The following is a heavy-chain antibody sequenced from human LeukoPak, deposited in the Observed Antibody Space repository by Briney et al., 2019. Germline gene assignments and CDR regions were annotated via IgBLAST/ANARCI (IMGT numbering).Heavy chain of an antibody. CDR1: GGSISSHY. V-gene: IGHV4-59*11. J-gene: IGHJ6*03. Sequence: SETLSLTCTVSGGSISSHYWSWIRQPPGKGLEWIGYIYYSGSTNYNPSLKSRVTISVDTSKNQFSLKLSSVTAADTAVYYCAREGYGYGYWGYYYYYMDVWGKGTTVTVSS. CDR2: IYYSGST. CDR3: AREGYGYGYWGYYYYYMDV. D-gene: IGHD5-18*01.